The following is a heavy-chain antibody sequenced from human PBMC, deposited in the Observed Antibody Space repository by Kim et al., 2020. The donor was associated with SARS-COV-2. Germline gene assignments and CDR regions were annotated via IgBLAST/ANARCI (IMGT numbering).Heavy chain of an antibody. J-gene: IGHJ4*02. Sequence: ASVKVSCKASGYTFTSYAMHWVRQAPGQRLEWMGWINAGNGNTKYSQKFQGRVTITRDTSASTAYMELSSLRSEDTAVYYCARDRGRYYGSGSYYNPVDYWGQGTLVTVSS. CDR2: INAGNGNT. D-gene: IGHD3-10*01. CDR1: GYTFTSYA. V-gene: IGHV1-3*01. CDR3: ARDRGRYYGSGSYYNPVDY.